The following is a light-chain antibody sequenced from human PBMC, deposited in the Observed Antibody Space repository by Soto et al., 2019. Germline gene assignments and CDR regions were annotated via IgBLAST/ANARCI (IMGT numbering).Light chain of an antibody. CDR2: DAS. Sequence: EIVVTQSPATLSLSPGERATLSCRASQSVSSYLAWYQQKPGQAPRLLIYDASNRATGIPARFSGSGSGTDFTLTISSLEPEDFAVYYCQQRSNWQGATFGGGPRWRSN. CDR1: QSVSSY. CDR3: QQRSNWQGAT. V-gene: IGKV3-11*01. J-gene: IGKJ4*01.